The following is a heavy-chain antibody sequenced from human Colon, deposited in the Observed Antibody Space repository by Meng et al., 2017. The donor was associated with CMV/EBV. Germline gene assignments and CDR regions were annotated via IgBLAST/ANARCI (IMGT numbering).Heavy chain of an antibody. CDR1: LRNYA. CDR3: ARLGYCSSTSCYGNWFDP. Sequence: LRNYAMSWVRQAPGKGLEWVAAISGNGESTYYADSVEGRVTISRDNSKNTVYLEMNSLRAEDTAVYNCARLGYCSSTSCYGNWFDPWGQGTLVTVSS. CDR2: ISGNGEST. D-gene: IGHD2-2*01. V-gene: IGHV3-23*01. J-gene: IGHJ5*02.